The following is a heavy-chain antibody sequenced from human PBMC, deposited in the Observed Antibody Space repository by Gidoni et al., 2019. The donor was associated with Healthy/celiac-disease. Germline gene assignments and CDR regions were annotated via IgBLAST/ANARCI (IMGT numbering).Heavy chain of an antibody. Sequence: EVQLVASGEGLVQPGGSLRLSCAASGFTFSSYAMHWVRQAPGKGLEYVSAISSNGGSTYYADSVKVRFTISRDNSKNTLYLQMGSLRAEDMAVYYCARDQGRVVRGVIDYWGQGTLVTVSS. CDR3: ARDQGRVVRGVIDY. D-gene: IGHD3-10*01. J-gene: IGHJ4*02. V-gene: IGHV3-64*02. CDR1: GFTFSSYA. CDR2: ISSNGGST.